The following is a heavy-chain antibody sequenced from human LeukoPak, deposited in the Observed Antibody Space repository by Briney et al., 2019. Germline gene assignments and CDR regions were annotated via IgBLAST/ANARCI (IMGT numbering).Heavy chain of an antibody. CDR3: ARDQDSLVRGVIGY. Sequence: ASVKVSCKASGYTFTSYGISWVRQAPGQGLEWMGWIGPYNGNTNYAQKLQGRVTMTTDTSTSTAYMELGSLGSDDTAVYYCARDQDSLVRGVIGYWGQGTLVTVSS. CDR2: IGPYNGNT. CDR1: GYTFTSYG. J-gene: IGHJ4*02. D-gene: IGHD3-10*01. V-gene: IGHV1-18*01.